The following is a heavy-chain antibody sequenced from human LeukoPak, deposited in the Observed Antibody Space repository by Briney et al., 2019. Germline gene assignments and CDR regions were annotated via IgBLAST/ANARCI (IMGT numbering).Heavy chain of an antibody. D-gene: IGHD4-17*01. CDR3: ARVGETTVTTMDYFDY. CDR2: INPNSGGT. Sequence: ASVKVSCKASGYTFTGYYMHWVRQAPGQGLEWMGWINPNSGGTNYAQKFQGRVTMTRDTSISTAYMELSRLRSDDTAVYYCARVGETTVTTMDYFDYWGQGTLVTVSS. J-gene: IGHJ4*02. V-gene: IGHV1-2*02. CDR1: GYTFTGYY.